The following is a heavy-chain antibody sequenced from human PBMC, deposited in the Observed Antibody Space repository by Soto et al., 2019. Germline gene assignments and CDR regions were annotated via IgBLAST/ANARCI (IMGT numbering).Heavy chain of an antibody. CDR1: SVSINSFTNHY. J-gene: IGHJ6*02. Sequence: QAQLQTSGPGLVKPSETLSLTCTVSSVSINSFTNHYCSWIRQPPGKGLEWVGYISKSGFTRYNPSLSSRITLSVDTSKNQFSLKLSSVTAADTALYFCATQGFGKLHGLVDVWCQGTTVTVSS. D-gene: IGHD3-10*01. CDR2: ISKSGFT. V-gene: IGHV4-59*08. CDR3: ATQGFGKLHGLVDV.